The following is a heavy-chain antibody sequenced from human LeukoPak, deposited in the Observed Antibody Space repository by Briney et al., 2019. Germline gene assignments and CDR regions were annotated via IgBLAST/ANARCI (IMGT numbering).Heavy chain of an antibody. CDR1: GNYW. CDR2: INGDGSWT. CDR3: VSFYETY. Sequence: GGSLRLSCAASGNYWMHWVRQAPGKGLVWVSHINGDGSWTTYADSVKGRFTISEDNAKNTVYLQMNNLRAEDTAVYYCVSFYETYWGRGTLVTVSS. J-gene: IGHJ4*02. D-gene: IGHD2-2*01. V-gene: IGHV3-74*01.